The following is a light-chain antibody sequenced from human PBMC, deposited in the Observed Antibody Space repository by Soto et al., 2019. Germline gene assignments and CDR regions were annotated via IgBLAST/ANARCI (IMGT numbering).Light chain of an antibody. J-gene: IGLJ1*01. CDR1: SSDVGSYNL. Sequence: QSALTQPASVSGSPGQSITISCTGTSSDVGSYNLVSWYQQHPGKAPKLMIYEDNKRPSGVSNRFSVSKSGNTASLTISGLQPEDEADYYCCSYAGNTTPDVFGTGTKLTVL. V-gene: IGLV2-23*01. CDR3: CSYAGNTTPDV. CDR2: EDN.